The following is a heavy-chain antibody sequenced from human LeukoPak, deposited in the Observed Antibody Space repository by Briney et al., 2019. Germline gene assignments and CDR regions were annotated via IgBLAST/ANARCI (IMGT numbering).Heavy chain of an antibody. J-gene: IGHJ4*02. V-gene: IGHV3-7*01. CDR1: GFTFSSYW. CDR3: ARDMRIFGYYYDSSGYYFDY. D-gene: IGHD3-22*01. CDR2: IKQDGSEK. Sequence: PGGSLRLSCAASGFTFSSYWMSWVRQAPGKGLEWVANIKQDGSEKYYVDSVKGRFTISRDNAKNSLYLQMNSLRAEDTAVYYCARDMRIFGYYYDSSGYYFDYWGQGTLVTVSS.